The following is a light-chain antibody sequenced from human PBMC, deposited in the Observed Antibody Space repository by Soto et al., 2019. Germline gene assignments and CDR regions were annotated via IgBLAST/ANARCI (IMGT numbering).Light chain of an antibody. CDR1: NIGSKT. V-gene: IGLV3-21*02. J-gene: IGLJ1*01. CDR3: QVWDVSTVHDV. CDR2: DDS. Sequence: SYELTQPPSMSVAPGQTARITCGGNNIGSKTVHWYQQKAGQAPVLVVYDDSDRPSGIPERFSGSNSGNTATLTISRAEAGDEADYYCQVWDVSTVHDVFGTGTKATVL.